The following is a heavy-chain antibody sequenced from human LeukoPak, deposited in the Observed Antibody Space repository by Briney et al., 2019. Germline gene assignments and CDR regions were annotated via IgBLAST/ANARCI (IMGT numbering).Heavy chain of an antibody. D-gene: IGHD2-15*01. CDR1: GYTFTGYY. CDR2: INAGNGNT. V-gene: IGHV1/OR15-3*02. CDR3: ARGVPAAAPFNWFDP. J-gene: IGHJ5*02. Sequence: GASVKVSCKASGYTFTGYYMHWVRQAPGQRLEWMGWINAGNGNTKYSQKFQGRVTITRDTSASTAYMELSSLRSEDTAVYYCARGVPAAAPFNWFDPWGQGTVVTVSS.